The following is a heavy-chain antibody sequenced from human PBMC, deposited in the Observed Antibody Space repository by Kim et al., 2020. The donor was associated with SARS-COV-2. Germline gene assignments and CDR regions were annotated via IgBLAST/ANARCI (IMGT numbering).Heavy chain of an antibody. D-gene: IGHD1-26*01. V-gene: IGHV4-61*01. CDR1: GGSVSSGSYY. J-gene: IGHJ4*02. CDR3: ARDPRYSGSYGY. Sequence: SETLSLTCTVSGGSVSSGSYYWSWIRQPPGKGLEWIGYIYYSGSTNYNPSLKSRVTISVDTSKNQFSLKLSSVTAADTAVYYCARDPRYSGSYGYWGQGT. CDR2: IYYSGST.